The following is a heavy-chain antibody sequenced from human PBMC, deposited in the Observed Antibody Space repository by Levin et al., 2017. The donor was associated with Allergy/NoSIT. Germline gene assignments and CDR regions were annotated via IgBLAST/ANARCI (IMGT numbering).Heavy chain of an antibody. J-gene: IGHJ4*02. D-gene: IGHD6-19*01. CDR2: ISWDGGST. CDR3: AKGSLHEQWRFDY. CDR1: GFTFDDYT. Sequence: PGGSLRLSCAASGFTFDDYTMHWVRQAPGKGLEWVSLISWDGGSTYYADSVKGRFTISRDNSKNSLYLQMNSLRTEDTALYYCAKGSLHEQWRFDYWGQGTLVTVSS. V-gene: IGHV3-43*01.